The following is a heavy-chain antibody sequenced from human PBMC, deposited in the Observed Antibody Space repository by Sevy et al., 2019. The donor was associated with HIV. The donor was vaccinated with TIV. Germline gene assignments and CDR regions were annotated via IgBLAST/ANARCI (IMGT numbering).Heavy chain of an antibody. CDR2: INHSGST. D-gene: IGHD6-13*01. V-gene: IGHV4-34*01. CDR3: ARGAYSSPRNWFDT. CDR1: GGSFSGYY. Sequence: SETLSLTCAVYGGSFSGYYWSWIRQPPGKGLEWIGEINHSGSTNYNPSLKSRVTISVDTSKNQFSLKLSSVTDAETAVYYSARGAYSSPRNWFDTWGQGTLVTVSS. J-gene: IGHJ5*02.